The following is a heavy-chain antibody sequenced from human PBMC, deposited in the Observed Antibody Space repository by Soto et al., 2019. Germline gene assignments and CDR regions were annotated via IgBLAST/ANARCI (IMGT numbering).Heavy chain of an antibody. Sequence: SETLSFTCAVSGGSISSGGYSWSWIRQPPGKGLEWIGYIYHSGSTYYNPSLKSRVTISVDRSKNQFSLKLSSVTAADTAVYYCARGSTIFGVAHDGYYGMDVWGQGTTVTVSS. D-gene: IGHD3-3*01. V-gene: IGHV4-30-2*01. J-gene: IGHJ6*02. CDR3: ARGSTIFGVAHDGYYGMDV. CDR1: GGSISSGGYS. CDR2: IYHSGST.